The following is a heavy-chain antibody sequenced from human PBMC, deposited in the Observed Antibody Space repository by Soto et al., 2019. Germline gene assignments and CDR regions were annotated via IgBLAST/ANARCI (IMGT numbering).Heavy chain of an antibody. V-gene: IGHV4-59*01. CDR1: GASLTNKY. J-gene: IGHJ4*02. D-gene: IGHD6-19*01. CDR3: TSSQHSPGLVGH. Sequence: SETLSLTCTVSGASLTNKYWSWIRQPPGKGLEWIGCVSDTGRTIHNPSLKSRGSISRDTAKSQFSLSLSSVTAAATAVYYCTSSQHSPGLVGHWGQGILVTVSS. CDR2: VSDTGRT.